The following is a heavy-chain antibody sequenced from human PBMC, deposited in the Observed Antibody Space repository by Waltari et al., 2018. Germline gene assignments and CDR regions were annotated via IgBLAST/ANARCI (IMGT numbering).Heavy chain of an antibody. CDR3: ARADTTMVRPGAFDI. CDR2: FIRLLGLA. D-gene: IGHD5-18*01. V-gene: IGHV1-69*04. CDR1: GGTFSRNA. J-gene: IGHJ3*02. Sequence: QVQWVQSGAEVKKPGSSVKVARKAAGGTFSRNAISWGRQAPGQGLEWMGGFIRLLGLANYAKKFQGRLTINAAESTSTAYLALSSLRSEDSAVYYCARADTTMVRPGAFDIWGQGTMVTVSS.